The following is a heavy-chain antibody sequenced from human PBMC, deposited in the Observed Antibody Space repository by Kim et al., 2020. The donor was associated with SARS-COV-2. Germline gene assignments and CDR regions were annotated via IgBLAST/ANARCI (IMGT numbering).Heavy chain of an antibody. Sequence: GGSLRLSCAASGFTFSSYGMHWVRQAPGKGLEWVAVISYDGSNKYYADSVKGRFTISRDNSKNTLYLQMNSLRAEDTAVYYCAKDSSSGWSNYYYGMDVWGQGTTVTVSS. CDR2: ISYDGSNK. CDR1: GFTFSSYG. V-gene: IGHV3-30*18. J-gene: IGHJ6*02. D-gene: IGHD6-19*01. CDR3: AKDSSSGWSNYYYGMDV.